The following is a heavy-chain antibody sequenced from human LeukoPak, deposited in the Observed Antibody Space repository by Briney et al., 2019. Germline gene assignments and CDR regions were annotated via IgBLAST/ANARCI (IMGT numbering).Heavy chain of an antibody. V-gene: IGHV1-8*03. CDR2: MNPNSGNT. Sequence: GASVKVSCKASGYTFTSYDINWVRQATGQGLEWMGWMNPNSGNTGYAQKFQGRVTITRNTSISTAYMELSSLRSEDTAVYYCAATPHYDILTGYPSDYWGRGTLVTVSS. J-gene: IGHJ4*02. CDR1: GYTFTSYD. D-gene: IGHD3-9*01. CDR3: AATPHYDILTGYPSDY.